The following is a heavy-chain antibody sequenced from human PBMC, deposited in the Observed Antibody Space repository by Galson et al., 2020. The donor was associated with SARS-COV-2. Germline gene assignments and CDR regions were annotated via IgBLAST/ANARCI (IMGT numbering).Heavy chain of an antibody. CDR3: ARVWERGFSYGNWFDP. CDR2: INPNSGGT. V-gene: IGHV1-2*02. D-gene: IGHD5-18*01. J-gene: IGHJ5*02. CDR1: GYTFTGYY. Sequence: ASVKVSCKASGYTFTGYYMHWVRQAPGQGLEWMGWINPNSGGTNYAQKFQGRVTMTRDTSISTAYMELSSLRSEDMAVYYCARVWERGFSYGNWFDPWGQGTLVTVSS.